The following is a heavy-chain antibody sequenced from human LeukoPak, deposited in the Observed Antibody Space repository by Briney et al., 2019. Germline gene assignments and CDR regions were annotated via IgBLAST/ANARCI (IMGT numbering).Heavy chain of an antibody. CDR2: ISSSSKTI. V-gene: IGHV3-48*01. CDR1: GFTFNSYW. CDR3: ARVYLERLTAGYFDH. J-gene: IGHJ4*02. Sequence: GGSLRLSCAASGFTFNSYWMSWVRQAPGKGLEWVSYISSSSKTIYYADSVKGRFAISRDSAKNSLYLQMSSLRAEDTAAYYCARVYLERLTAGYFDHWGQGTWVTVSP. D-gene: IGHD2-8*01.